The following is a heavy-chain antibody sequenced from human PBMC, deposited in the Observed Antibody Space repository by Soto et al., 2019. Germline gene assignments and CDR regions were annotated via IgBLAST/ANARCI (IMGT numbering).Heavy chain of an antibody. Sequence: QVQLQESGPGLVKPSETLSLTCTVSGGSISSYYWSWIRQPPGKGLEWIGYIYYSGSTNYNPSLKRRVTKSVDTSKNQFSLKLSSVTAADTAVYYCASQGRGYSGYDFYYYYYMDVWGKGTTVTVSS. CDR2: IYYSGST. CDR3: ASQGRGYSGYDFYYYYYMDV. J-gene: IGHJ6*03. V-gene: IGHV4-59*01. CDR1: GGSISSYY. D-gene: IGHD5-12*01.